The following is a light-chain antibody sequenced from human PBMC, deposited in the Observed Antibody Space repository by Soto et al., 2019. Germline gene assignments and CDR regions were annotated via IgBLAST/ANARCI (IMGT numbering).Light chain of an antibody. V-gene: IGKV3-11*01. J-gene: IGKJ4*01. CDR1: QSVSTF. Sequence: EIVLTQSPATLSLSPGERATLSCRASQSVSTFLAWYQQKPGQAPRLVIFDASRRASGIPARFSGSGSGTDFTLTISSLEPEDFAVYCCQQRNNWPLTFGGGTKVDI. CDR3: QQRNNWPLT. CDR2: DAS.